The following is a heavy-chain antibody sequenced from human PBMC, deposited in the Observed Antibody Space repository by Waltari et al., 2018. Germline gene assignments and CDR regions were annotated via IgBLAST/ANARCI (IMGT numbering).Heavy chain of an antibody. V-gene: IGHV3-21*01. D-gene: IGHD6-19*01. CDR2: ISSSSSYI. CDR3: AREGRWLGAFDI. J-gene: IGHJ3*02. Sequence: EVQLVESGGGLVKPGGSLRLSCAASGFTFSSYSMNWVRQAPGKGREWVSSISSSSSYIYYADSVKGRFTISRDNAKNSLYLQMNSLRAEDTAVYYCAREGRWLGAFDIWGQGTMVTVSS. CDR1: GFTFSSYS.